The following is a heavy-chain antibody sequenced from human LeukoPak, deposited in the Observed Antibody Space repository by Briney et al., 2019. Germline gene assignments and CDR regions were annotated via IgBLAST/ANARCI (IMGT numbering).Heavy chain of an antibody. V-gene: IGHV3-7*01. CDR2: ISPDGRET. CDR1: GFSFSTFW. CDR3: ARVSLMIDFDY. Sequence: GSLRLSCAASGFSFSTFWMNWLRQAPGKGLEWVANISPDGRETYYVDSVTGRFTISRDNAKNSLYLQMNSLRADDTAVYYCARVSLMIDFDYWGQGSLVTVSS. D-gene: IGHD3-16*01. J-gene: IGHJ4*02.